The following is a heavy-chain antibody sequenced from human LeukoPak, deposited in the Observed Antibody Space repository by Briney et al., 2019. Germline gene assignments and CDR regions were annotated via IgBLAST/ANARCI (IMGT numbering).Heavy chain of an antibody. CDR2: ISYDGSNK. CDR1: GFTFSSYG. D-gene: IGHD6-6*01. CDR3: ARDRGSSGPQYYFDY. Sequence: PGGSLRLSCAASGFTFSSYGMHWVRQAPGKGLEWVAVISYDGSNKYYADSVKGRFTISGDNSKNTLYLQMNSLRAEDTAVYYCARDRGSSGPQYYFDYWGQGTLVTVSS. J-gene: IGHJ4*02. V-gene: IGHV3-30*03.